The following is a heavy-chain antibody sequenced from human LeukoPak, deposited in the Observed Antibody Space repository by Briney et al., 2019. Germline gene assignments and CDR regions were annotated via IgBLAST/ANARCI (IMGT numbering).Heavy chain of an antibody. J-gene: IGHJ6*03. Sequence: GGSLRLSCAASGFTFSSYGMHWVRQAPGKGLEWVAVIWYDGSNKYYADSVKGRFTISRDNSKNTLYLQMNSLRAEDTAVYYCARVAATGVSRYYYYMDVWGKGTTVTVSS. CDR3: ARVAATGVSRYYYYMDV. D-gene: IGHD2-15*01. CDR2: IWYDGSNK. V-gene: IGHV3-33*01. CDR1: GFTFSSYG.